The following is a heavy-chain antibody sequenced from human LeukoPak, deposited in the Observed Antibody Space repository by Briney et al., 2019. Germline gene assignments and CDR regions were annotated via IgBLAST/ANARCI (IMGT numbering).Heavy chain of an antibody. D-gene: IGHD6-19*01. Sequence: GRSLRLSCAASGFTFSSYAMHWVRQAPGKGLEWVAVISYDGSNKYYADSVKGRFTISRDNSKNTLYLRMNSLRAEDTAVYYCARESSGWYGNYYYGMDVWGQGTTVTVSS. CDR3: ARESSGWYGNYYYGMDV. CDR2: ISYDGSNK. J-gene: IGHJ6*02. CDR1: GFTFSSYA. V-gene: IGHV3-30-3*01.